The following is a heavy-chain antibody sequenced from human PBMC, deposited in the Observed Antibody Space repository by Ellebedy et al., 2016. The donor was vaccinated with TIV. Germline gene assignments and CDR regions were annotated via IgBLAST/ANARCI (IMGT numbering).Heavy chain of an antibody. CDR2: ISGSGGST. CDR1: GFTFSSYA. J-gene: IGHJ4*02. CDR3: AAWVVVTAAGTGYFDY. Sequence: GESLKISXAASGFTFSSYAMSWVRQAPGKGLEWVSAISGSGGSTYYADSVKGRFTISRDNSKNTLYLQMNSLRAEDTAVYYCAAWVVVTAAGTGYFDYWGQGTLVTVSS. V-gene: IGHV3-23*01. D-gene: IGHD6-13*01.